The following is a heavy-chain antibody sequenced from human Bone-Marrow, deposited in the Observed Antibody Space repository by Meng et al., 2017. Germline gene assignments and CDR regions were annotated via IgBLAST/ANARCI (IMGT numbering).Heavy chain of an antibody. D-gene: IGHD6-13*01. Sequence: GGSLRLSCAASGFTFSSYSMNWVRQAPGKGLEWVSSISSSSSYIYYADSVKGRFTISRDNAKNSLYLQMNSLRAEDTAVYYCARLLGGSSWYPHHYYYYYGMDVWGQGTTVTVSS. CDR3: ARLLGGSSWYPHHYYYYYGMDV. CDR1: GFTFSSYS. V-gene: IGHV3-21*01. CDR2: ISSSSSYI. J-gene: IGHJ6*02.